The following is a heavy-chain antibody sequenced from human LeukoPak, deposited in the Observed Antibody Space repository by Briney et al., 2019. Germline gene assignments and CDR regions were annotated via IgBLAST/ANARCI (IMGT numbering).Heavy chain of an antibody. J-gene: IGHJ3*02. CDR2: IIPIFGTA. Sequence: AASGKVSCKASGGTFSSYSISWVRQAPGQGREWMGGIIPIFGTANYAQKFQGRVTITTDATPSTAYMEMSSMRSEDTGVYYCARGFSPSGSYFAEGWSAFDIWGQGTMVTVSS. CDR1: GGTFSSYS. V-gene: IGHV1-69*05. CDR3: ARGFSPSGSYFAEGWSAFDI. D-gene: IGHD1-26*01.